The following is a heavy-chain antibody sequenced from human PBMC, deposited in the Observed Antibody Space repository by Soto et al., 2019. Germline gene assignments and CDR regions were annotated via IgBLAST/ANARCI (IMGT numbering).Heavy chain of an antibody. CDR2: IIPIFGTA. J-gene: IGHJ6*02. Sequence: ASVKVSCKASGGTFSSYAISWVRQAPGQGLEWMGGIIPIFGTANYAQKFQGRVTITADESTSTAYVELSSLRSEDTAVYYCAGGKYYDFWSGYSPRYYGMDVWGQGTTVTVSS. CDR1: GGTFSSYA. D-gene: IGHD3-3*01. V-gene: IGHV1-69*13. CDR3: AGGKYYDFWSGYSPRYYGMDV.